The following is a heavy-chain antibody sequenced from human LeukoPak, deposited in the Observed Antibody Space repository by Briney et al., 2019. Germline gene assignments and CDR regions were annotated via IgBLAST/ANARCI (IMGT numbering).Heavy chain of an antibody. V-gene: IGHV4-34*12. D-gene: IGHD3-3*01. J-gene: IGHJ4*02. CDR3: AREWLARGGYY. CDR2: IIHSGST. CDR1: GGSFSGYY. Sequence: PSETLSLTCAVYGGSFSGYYWSWIRQPPGKGLEWIGEIIHSGSTNYNPSLKSRVTISVDTSKNQFSLKLSSVTAADTAVYYCAREWLARGGYYWGQGTLVTVSS.